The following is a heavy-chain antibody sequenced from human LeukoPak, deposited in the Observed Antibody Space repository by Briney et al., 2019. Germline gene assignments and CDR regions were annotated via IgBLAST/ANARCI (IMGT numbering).Heavy chain of an antibody. V-gene: IGHV3-23*01. CDR2: ISGSGGST. CDR1: GFTFSSYE. J-gene: IGHJ6*03. Sequence: GGSLRLSCAASGFTFSSYEMNWVRQAPGKGLEWVSAISGSGGSTYYADSVKGRFTISRDNSKNTLYLQMNSLRAEDTAVYYCAKTPRYCSSTSCYTRHYYYYMDVWGKGTTVTVSS. D-gene: IGHD2-2*02. CDR3: AKTPRYCSSTSCYTRHYYYYMDV.